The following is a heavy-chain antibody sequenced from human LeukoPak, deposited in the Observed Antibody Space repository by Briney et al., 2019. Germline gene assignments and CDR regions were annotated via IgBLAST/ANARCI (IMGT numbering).Heavy chain of an antibody. CDR2: IRYDGSNK. CDR1: GFTFSSYG. Sequence: GGSLRLSCAASGFTFSSYGMHWVRQAPGKGLEWVAFIRYDGSNKYYADSVKGRFTISRDNSKNTLYLQMNSLRAEDTAVYYCAKVATPNPYYYYHMDVWGTGTTVTVSS. CDR3: AKVATPNPYYYYHMDV. D-gene: IGHD4-23*01. V-gene: IGHV3-30*02. J-gene: IGHJ6*03.